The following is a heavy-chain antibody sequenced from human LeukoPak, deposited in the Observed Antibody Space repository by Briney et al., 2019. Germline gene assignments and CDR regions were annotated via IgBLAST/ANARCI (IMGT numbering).Heavy chain of an antibody. D-gene: IGHD3-10*01. CDR1: GGSISSYY. CDR3: ARSYYYGSGSYYLYYFDY. CDR2: VYYTGST. J-gene: IGHJ4*02. V-gene: IGHV4-59*12. Sequence: PSETLSLTCTVSGGSISSYYWSWVRQPPGKGLEWIGFVYYTGSTNYSPSLKSRVTISVDTSKNQFSLKLSSVTAADTAVYYCARSYYYGSGSYYLYYFDYWGQGTLVTVSS.